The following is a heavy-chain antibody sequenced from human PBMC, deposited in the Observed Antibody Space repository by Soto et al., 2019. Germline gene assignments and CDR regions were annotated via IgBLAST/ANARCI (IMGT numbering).Heavy chain of an antibody. CDR2: IYYSGST. J-gene: IGHJ4*02. CDR1: GGSLSSYY. V-gene: IGHV4-59*08. CDR3: ASRKSSHYFDY. Sequence: SETLSLTCTVSGGSLSSYYWSWIRQPPGKGLEWIGYIYYSGSTNYNPSLKSRVTISVDTSKNQFSLKLSSVTAADTAVYYCASRKSSHYFDYWGQGTLVTVSS. D-gene: IGHD3-10*01.